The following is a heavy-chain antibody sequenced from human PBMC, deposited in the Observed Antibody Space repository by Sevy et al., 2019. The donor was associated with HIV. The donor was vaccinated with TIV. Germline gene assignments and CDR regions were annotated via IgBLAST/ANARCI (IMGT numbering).Heavy chain of an antibody. Sequence: GGSLRLSCAASGFTFTNYAMNWVRQAPGKGLAWVSGISDSGDTTHYAESVKGRFTISRDNSKNTVSLQMSSLRAEDTAIYYCAKLPSTVMFREKGYWGQGTRVTVSS. CDR1: GFTFTNYA. CDR3: AKLPSTVMFREKGY. V-gene: IGHV3-23*01. CDR2: ISDSGDTT. J-gene: IGHJ4*02. D-gene: IGHD3-10*01.